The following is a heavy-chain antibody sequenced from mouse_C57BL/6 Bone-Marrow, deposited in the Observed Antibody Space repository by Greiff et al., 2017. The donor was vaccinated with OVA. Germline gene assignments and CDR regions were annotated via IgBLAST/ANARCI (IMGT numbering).Heavy chain of an antibody. CDR3: ARRYYGNYRDYYAMDN. D-gene: IGHD2-1*01. CDR2: INPYNGGT. CDR1: GYTFTDYY. V-gene: IGHV1-19*01. Sequence: DVQLQESGPVLVKPGASVKMSCKASGYTFTDYYMNWVKQSHGKSLEWIGVINPYNGGTSYNQKFKGKATLTVDKSSSTAYMELNSLTSEDSAVYYSARRYYGNYRDYYAMDNWGQGTSVTVSA. J-gene: IGHJ4*01.